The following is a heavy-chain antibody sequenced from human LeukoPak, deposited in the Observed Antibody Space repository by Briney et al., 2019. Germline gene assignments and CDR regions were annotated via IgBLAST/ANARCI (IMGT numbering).Heavy chain of an antibody. D-gene: IGHD7-27*01. Sequence: ASVKVSCKASGYTFTSYDINWVRQATGQGLEWMGWMSPNSGITGYAQKFQGRVTMTRNTAISTAYMELSSLRSEDTAVYYCVRTPPNWGADYWGQGTLVTVSS. CDR2: MSPNSGIT. J-gene: IGHJ4*02. V-gene: IGHV1-8*01. CDR1: GYTFTSYD. CDR3: VRTPPNWGADY.